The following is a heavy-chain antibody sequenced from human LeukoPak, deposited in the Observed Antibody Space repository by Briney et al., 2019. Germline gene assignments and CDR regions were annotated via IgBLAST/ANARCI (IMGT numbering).Heavy chain of an antibody. CDR2: IYTRGST. V-gene: IGHV4-61*02. Sequence: SETLSLTCTVSGGSISSSNYYWGWIRQPPGKGLEWIGRIYTRGSTNYNPSLKSRVTISVDTSKNQFSPKLSSVTAADTAVYYCAREVGGYSYGYRPTELYWYFDLWGRGTLVTVSS. J-gene: IGHJ2*01. CDR1: GGSISSSNYY. CDR3: AREVGGYSYGYRPTELYWYFDL. D-gene: IGHD5-18*01.